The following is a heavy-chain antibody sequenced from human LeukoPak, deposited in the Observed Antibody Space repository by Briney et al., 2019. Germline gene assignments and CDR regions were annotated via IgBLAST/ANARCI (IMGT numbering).Heavy chain of an antibody. D-gene: IGHD6-13*01. CDR1: GYTFTTYG. J-gene: IGHJ4*02. CDR3: ARAPPTLAAAGGYYFDY. Sequence: GASVKVSCKASGYTFTTYGITWVRQAPGQGLEWMGWISAHNGDTKYAQKLQGRVTITADKSTSTAYMELSSLRSEDTAVYYCARAPPTLAAAGGYYFDYWGQGTLVTVSS. CDR2: ISAHNGDT. V-gene: IGHV1-18*01.